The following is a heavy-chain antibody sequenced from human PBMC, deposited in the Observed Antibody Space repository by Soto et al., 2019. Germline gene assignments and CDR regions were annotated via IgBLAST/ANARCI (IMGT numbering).Heavy chain of an antibody. D-gene: IGHD3-16*02. CDR2: INSVGTST. Sequence: GGSLRLSCAASGFTFSSYWMHWVRQAPGKGLVWVSRINSVGTSTSYADSVKGRFTISRDNAKNTLYLQMNSLRDEDTVVYYCAREIMITFGGVIAPAYGMDVWGQGTTVTVSS. CDR1: GFTFSSYW. CDR3: AREIMITFGGVIAPAYGMDV. V-gene: IGHV3-74*01. J-gene: IGHJ6*02.